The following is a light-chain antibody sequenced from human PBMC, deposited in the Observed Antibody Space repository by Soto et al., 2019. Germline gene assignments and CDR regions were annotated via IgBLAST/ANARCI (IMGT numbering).Light chain of an antibody. CDR2: NNN. CDR1: SSNIGSYT. Sequence: QSVLTQPPSASGTPGQRVTISCSGSSSNIGSYTVNWYQLLPGTAPKLLIYNNNHRPSGVPDRFSGSKSGTSASLAISGLQSEDEAEYYCAAWDDNLSGFYVFGTGTKLTVL. J-gene: IGLJ1*01. V-gene: IGLV1-44*01. CDR3: AAWDDNLSGFYV.